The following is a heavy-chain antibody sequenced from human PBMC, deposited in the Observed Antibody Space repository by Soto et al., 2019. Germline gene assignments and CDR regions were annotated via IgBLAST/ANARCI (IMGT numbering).Heavy chain of an antibody. CDR2: INPSGGST. Sequence: QVQLVQSGAEVKKPGASVKVSCKASGYTFTSYYMHWVRQAPGQGLEWMGIINPSGGSTSYAQKFQGRGTMTRDTSTSTVYMGLRSLRSEDTAVYYCARSLVGATLGDDWFDPWGQGTLVTVSS. V-gene: IGHV1-46*01. D-gene: IGHD1-26*01. CDR1: GYTFTSYY. CDR3: ARSLVGATLGDDWFDP. J-gene: IGHJ5*02.